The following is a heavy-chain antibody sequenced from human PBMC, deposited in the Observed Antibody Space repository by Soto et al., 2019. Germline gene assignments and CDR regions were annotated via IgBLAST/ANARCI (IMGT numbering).Heavy chain of an antibody. J-gene: IGHJ4*02. CDR1: GFAFSNFA. D-gene: IGHD3-10*01. CDR2: IGSGSRGT. CDR3: SRETLWFWESPKS. V-gene: IGHV3-23*01. Sequence: EAQLLESGGGLGQPGGSLRLSCAASGFAFSNFAMSWVRQAPGKGLEWVSAIGSGSRGTHYAESVEDRFTISRDDSKNTLYLQMNSPRLDDTAVYYCSRETLWFWESPKSGGQGTLVTVSS.